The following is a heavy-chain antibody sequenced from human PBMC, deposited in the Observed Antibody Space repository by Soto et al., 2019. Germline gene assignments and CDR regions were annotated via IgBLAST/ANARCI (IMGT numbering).Heavy chain of an antibody. D-gene: IGHD6-13*01. Sequence: EVQLVESGGGLVQPRGSPRLSCAVSGFTFSRYWMHWVRQAPGKGLLWVSRINTDGSATNYADSVEGRFTISRDNAKNTLYLQMNSLRGEDTAEYYCVRGTSNWYGIDYWGQGTLVTVSS. CDR3: VRGTSNWYGIDY. CDR1: GFTFSRYW. J-gene: IGHJ4*02. CDR2: INTDGSAT. V-gene: IGHV3-74*01.